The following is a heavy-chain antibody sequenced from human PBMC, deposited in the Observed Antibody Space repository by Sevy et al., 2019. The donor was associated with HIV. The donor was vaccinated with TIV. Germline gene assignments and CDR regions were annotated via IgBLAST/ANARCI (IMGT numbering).Heavy chain of an antibody. CDR1: GFKFGDYA. J-gene: IGHJ6*02. Sequence: GGSLRLSCTASGFKFGDYAMSWLRQAPGKGLEWVGFIRSQTFVGTTEYAASVKDRFAISRDDSRSIAYLQMDSLTTEDTAIYFCTRVRGTISPYYYFGMDVWGQGTTVTVSS. D-gene: IGHD3-16*01. CDR2: IRSQTFVGTT. CDR3: TRVRGTISPYYYFGMDV. V-gene: IGHV3-49*03.